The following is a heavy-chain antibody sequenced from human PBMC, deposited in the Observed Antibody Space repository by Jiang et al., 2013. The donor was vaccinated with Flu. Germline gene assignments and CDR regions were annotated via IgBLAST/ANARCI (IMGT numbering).Heavy chain of an antibody. Sequence: TCTVSGGSISSGGYYWSWIRQHPGKGLEWIGYIYYSGSTYYNPSLKSRVTISVDTSKNQFSLKLSSVTAAGTAVYYCARETKPEDSSGKLRVLLSDAFDIWGQGTMVTVSS. D-gene: IGHD6-19*01. CDR3: ARETKPEDSSGKLRVLLSDAFDI. J-gene: IGHJ3*02. CDR1: GGSISSGGYY. CDR2: IYYSGST. V-gene: IGHV4-31*03.